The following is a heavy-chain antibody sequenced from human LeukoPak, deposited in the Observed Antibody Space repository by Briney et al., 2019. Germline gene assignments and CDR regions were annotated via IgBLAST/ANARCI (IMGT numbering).Heavy chain of an antibody. D-gene: IGHD1-14*01. CDR2: IYPGDSDT. V-gene: IGHV5-51*01. CDR1: ENSFTTSW. J-gene: IGHJ3*02. Sequence: KPGESLKISCKASENSFTTSWIGWVRQMPGRGLEWMGIIYPGDSDTRYSPSFQGQVTISADKSISTAYLQWSSLKASDTAMYYCANTRFKNLFDAFDIWGQGTMVTVSS. CDR3: ANTRFKNLFDAFDI.